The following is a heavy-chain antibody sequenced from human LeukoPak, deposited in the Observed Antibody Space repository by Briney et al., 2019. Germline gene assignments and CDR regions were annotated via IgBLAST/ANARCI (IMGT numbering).Heavy chain of an antibody. CDR1: GFTFSSYA. V-gene: IGHV3-23*01. CDR3: AKVTTMIVANWFDP. J-gene: IGHJ5*02. CDR2: ISGSGGST. Sequence: GGSLRLSCAASGFTFSSYAMSWVRQAPGKGLEWVSAISGSGGSTYYADSVKGRFTISRDNSKNTLYLQMNSLRAEDTAVYYSAKVTTMIVANWFDPWGQGTLVTVSS. D-gene: IGHD3-22*01.